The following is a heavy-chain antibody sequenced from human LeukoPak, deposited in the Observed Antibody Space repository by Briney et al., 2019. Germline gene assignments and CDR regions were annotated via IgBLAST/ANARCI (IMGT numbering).Heavy chain of an antibody. J-gene: IGHJ4*02. V-gene: IGHV3-7*04. D-gene: IGHD3-22*01. CDR2: LNQGRRQT. CDR3: ARTPDPPQDRYYTSDYYPSCFDY. CDR1: LFTFNAFW. Sequence: GGSLRLSRAASLFTFNAFWMSWVRRTPGKGRVWVANLNQGRRQTYFVDSVKGRLSISRDNAEKSLSLQMNTLRAEDTAVYYCARTPDPPQDRYYTSDYYPSCFDYWGQVALVTVSS.